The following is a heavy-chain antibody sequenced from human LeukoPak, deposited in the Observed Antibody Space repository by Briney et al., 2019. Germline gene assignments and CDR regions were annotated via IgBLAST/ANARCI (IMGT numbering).Heavy chain of an antibody. CDR3: ARGRRIAVAGTGGDY. D-gene: IGHD6-19*01. CDR1: GFTFSSYA. Sequence: GRSLRLSCAASGFTFSSYAMHWVRQAPGKGLEWVAVISYDGSNKYYADSVKGRSTISRDNSKNTLYLQMNSLRAEDTAVYYCARGRRIAVAGTGGDYWGQGTLVTVSS. J-gene: IGHJ4*02. CDR2: ISYDGSNK. V-gene: IGHV3-30*04.